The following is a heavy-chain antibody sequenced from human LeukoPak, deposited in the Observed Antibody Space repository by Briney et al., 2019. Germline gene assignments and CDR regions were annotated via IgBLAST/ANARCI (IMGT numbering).Heavy chain of an antibody. CDR2: INHSGST. J-gene: IGHJ5*02. CDR1: GGSFSGYY. Sequence: SETLSLTCAVYGGSFSGYYWSWIRQPPGKGLEWVGEINHSGSTNYNPSPKNRGPISVDTSKSQFSLKVSSVTAADTAVYYGARGNSSSIQVVDPWGQGTLVTVSS. D-gene: IGHD6-13*01. CDR3: ARGNSSSIQVVDP. V-gene: IGHV4-34*01.